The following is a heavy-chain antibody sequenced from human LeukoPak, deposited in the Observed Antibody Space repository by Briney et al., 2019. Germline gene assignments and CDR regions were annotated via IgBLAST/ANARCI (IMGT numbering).Heavy chain of an antibody. J-gene: IGHJ4*02. D-gene: IGHD3-10*01. Sequence: ASVKVSCKASGYTFISHAIHWVRQAPGQRLEWMGWINAGNGNTKYSQKFQGRATFTRDTSASTAYMELSSLRSEDTALYHCARGPGQYDYWGQGTLVTVSS. CDR3: ARGPGQYDY. CDR1: GYTFISHA. V-gene: IGHV1-3*01. CDR2: INAGNGNT.